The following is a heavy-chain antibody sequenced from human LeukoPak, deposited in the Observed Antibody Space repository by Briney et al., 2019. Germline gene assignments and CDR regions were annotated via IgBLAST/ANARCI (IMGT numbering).Heavy chain of an antibody. CDR2: IYTSGST. Sequence: SETLSLTCTVSGGSISSGSYYWSWIRQPAGKGLEWIGRIYTSGSTNYNPSLKSRVTISVDTSKNQFSLKLSSVTAADTAVYYCARGYYDSSGYFAPAHFDYWGQGTLVTVSS. CDR1: GGSISSGSYY. CDR3: ARGYYDSSGYFAPAHFDY. J-gene: IGHJ4*02. D-gene: IGHD3-22*01. V-gene: IGHV4-61*02.